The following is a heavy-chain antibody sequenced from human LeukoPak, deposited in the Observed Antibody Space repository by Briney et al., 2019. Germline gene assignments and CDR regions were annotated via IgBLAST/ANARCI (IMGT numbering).Heavy chain of an antibody. CDR3: ARVAGSCYVY. CDR1: GFTFSSYW. CDR2: INSGGGGT. Sequence: PGGSLRLSCAASGFTFSSYWMHWVRQAPGKGLVWVSRINSGGGGTSYADSVKGRFTISRDNAKNTLYLQMNSLRAEDTAVYYCARVAGSCYVYWGQGTLVTVSS. J-gene: IGHJ4*02. V-gene: IGHV3-74*01. D-gene: IGHD2-15*01.